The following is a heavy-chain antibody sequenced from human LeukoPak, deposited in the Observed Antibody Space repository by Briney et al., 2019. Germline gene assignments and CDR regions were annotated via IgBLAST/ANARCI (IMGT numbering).Heavy chain of an antibody. J-gene: IGHJ4*02. CDR3: AKRYCSGGSCYHRYFDY. CDR1: GFTFSTSS. Sequence: GGSLRLSCAASGFTFSTSSMSWVRQAPGGGLEWVSLFSVSIGGTYYADSVKGRFTISRDNSKNTLYLHMNSLRAEDTAIYYCAKRYCSGGSCYHRYFDYWGQGTLVTVSS. D-gene: IGHD2-15*01. CDR2: FSVSIGGT. V-gene: IGHV3-23*01.